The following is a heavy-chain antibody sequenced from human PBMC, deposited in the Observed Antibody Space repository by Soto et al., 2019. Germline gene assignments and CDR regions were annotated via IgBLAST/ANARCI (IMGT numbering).Heavy chain of an antibody. D-gene: IGHD3-3*01. CDR2: ISAYNGNT. Sequence: ASVKVSCKASGYTFTSYGISWVRQAPGQGLEWMGWISAYNGNTNYAQKLQGRVTMTTDTSTSTAYMELRSLRSDDTAVYYCAREGGTDFWSGYRDYWGQGTLVTVSS. V-gene: IGHV1-18*01. CDR3: AREGGTDFWSGYRDY. CDR1: GYTFTSYG. J-gene: IGHJ4*02.